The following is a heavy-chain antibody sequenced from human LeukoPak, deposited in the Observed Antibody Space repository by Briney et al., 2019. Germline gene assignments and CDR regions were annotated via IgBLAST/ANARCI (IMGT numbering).Heavy chain of an antibody. J-gene: IGHJ4*02. V-gene: IGHV4-59*01. CDR2: IYYIGTT. CDR1: GASISSYY. D-gene: IGHD6-13*01. CDR3: ARDRGSSWYDY. Sequence: PSETLSLTCTVSGASISSYYWIWIRQPPGKGLEWIGYIYYIGTTNHIPSLKSRVTISVDTSKNQFSLKLSSVIAADTAVYYCARDRGSSWYDYWGQGTLVTVSS.